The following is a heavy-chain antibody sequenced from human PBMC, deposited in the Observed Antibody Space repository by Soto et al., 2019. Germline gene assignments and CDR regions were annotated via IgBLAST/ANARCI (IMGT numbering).Heavy chain of an antibody. CDR3: GKERRGRGWFVCNY. CDR2: IYSGGYT. J-gene: IGHJ4*02. D-gene: IGHD6-19*01. Sequence: PGGSLRLSCAVSGFTVSNNYMSWVRQAPGKGLEGVSVIYSGGYTAYGDSVKGRFTISRDNSKNTLYLQMNSLRADDTAVYYCGKERRGRGWFVCNYWGQGIVVTVSS. CDR1: GFTVSNNY. V-gene: IGHV3-53*01.